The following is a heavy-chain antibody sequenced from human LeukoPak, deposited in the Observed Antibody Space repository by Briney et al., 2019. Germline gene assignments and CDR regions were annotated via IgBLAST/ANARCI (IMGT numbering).Heavy chain of an antibody. J-gene: IGHJ4*02. V-gene: IGHV4-38-2*02. CDR3: ARHTFDYVWGSYRLFDY. Sequence: PSETLSLTCTVSGYSISSGYYWGWIRQPPGKGLEWIGSIYYSGSTYYNPSLKSRVTISVDTSKNQFSLKLSSVTAADTAVYYCARHTFDYVWGSYRLFDYWGQGTLVTVSS. D-gene: IGHD3-16*02. CDR2: IYYSGST. CDR1: GYSISSGYY.